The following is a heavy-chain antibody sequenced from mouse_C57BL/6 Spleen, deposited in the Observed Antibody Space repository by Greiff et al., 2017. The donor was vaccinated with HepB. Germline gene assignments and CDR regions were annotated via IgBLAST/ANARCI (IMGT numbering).Heavy chain of an antibody. CDR3: ARKDYSWYFDV. J-gene: IGHJ1*03. D-gene: IGHD1-1*01. CDR2: IDPSDSYT. Sequence: QVHVKQPGAELVMPGASVKLSCKASGYTFTSYWMHWVKQRPGQGLEWIGEIDPSDSYTNYNQKFKGKSTLTVDKSSSTAYMQLSSLTSEDSAVYYCARKDYSWYFDVWGTGTTVTVSS. V-gene: IGHV1-69*01. CDR1: GYTFTSYW.